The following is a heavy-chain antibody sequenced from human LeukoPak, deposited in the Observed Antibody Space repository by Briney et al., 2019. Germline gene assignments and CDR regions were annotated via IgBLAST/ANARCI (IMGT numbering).Heavy chain of an antibody. Sequence: ASVKVSCKASGYTFTSYYMHWVRQAPGQGLEWMGGIIPIFGTANYAQKFQGRVTITADESTSTAYMELSSLRSEDTAVYYCARDLVDYRMGNYYYYMDVWGKGTTVTVSS. CDR2: IIPIFGTA. D-gene: IGHD1-14*01. CDR3: ARDLVDYRMGNYYYYMDV. J-gene: IGHJ6*03. V-gene: IGHV1-69*13. CDR1: GYTFTSYY.